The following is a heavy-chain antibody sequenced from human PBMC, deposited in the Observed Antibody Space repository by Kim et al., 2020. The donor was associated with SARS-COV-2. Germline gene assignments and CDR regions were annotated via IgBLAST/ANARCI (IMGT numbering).Heavy chain of an antibody. CDR2: ISYDGSNK. V-gene: IGHV3-30-3*01. Sequence: GGSLRLSCAASGFTFSSYAMHWVRQAPGKGLEWVAVISYDGSNKYYADSVKGRFTISRDNSKNTLYLQMNSLRAEDTAVYYCASSPVEGGGYFDYWGQGTLVTVSS. J-gene: IGHJ4*02. CDR3: ASSPVEGGGYFDY. D-gene: IGHD2-15*01. CDR1: GFTFSSYA.